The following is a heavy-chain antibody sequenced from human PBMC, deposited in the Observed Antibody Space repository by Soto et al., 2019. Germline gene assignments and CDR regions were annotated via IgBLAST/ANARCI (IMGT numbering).Heavy chain of an antibody. CDR1: GYTFTSYD. CDR3: ARNPRPTIFGVVIKSFDAFDI. J-gene: IGHJ3*02. V-gene: IGHV1-8*01. D-gene: IGHD3-3*01. Sequence: GASVKVSCKASGYTFTSYDFNWVRQAPGQGLEWMGWVNPNSGNTDYAQKFQGRVTMTRNTSIRTAYMELRSLRSDDTAVYYCARNPRPTIFGVVIKSFDAFDIWGQGTMVTVSS. CDR2: VNPNSGNT.